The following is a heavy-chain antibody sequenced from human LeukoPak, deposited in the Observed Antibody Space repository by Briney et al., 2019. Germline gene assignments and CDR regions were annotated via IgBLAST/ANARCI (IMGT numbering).Heavy chain of an antibody. D-gene: IGHD3-10*01. CDR1: GGSISSNY. CDR3: ARGSRFNYYGSGSLYYYYGMDV. J-gene: IGHJ6*04. V-gene: IGHV4-59*01. CDR2: IYYSGST. Sequence: SETLSIICTVSGGSISSNYWSCIRQPPGKGLEWIGHIYYSGSTNYNPSLKSRVTISVDTSKNQFSLKLSSVTAADTAVYYCARGSRFNYYGSGSLYYYYGMDVWGKGTTVTVSS.